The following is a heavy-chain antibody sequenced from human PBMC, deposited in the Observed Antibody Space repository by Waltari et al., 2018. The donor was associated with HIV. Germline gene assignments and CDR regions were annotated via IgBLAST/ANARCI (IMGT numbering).Heavy chain of an antibody. CDR1: GYTFTSYD. CDR3: ARGGGRITIFGVVITGFDY. Sequence: QVQLVQSGAEVKKPGASVKVSCKASGYTFTSYDINWVRQATGQGLEWMGWMNPNSGNTGYAQKFQGRVTMTRNTSISTAYMELSSLRSEDTAVYYCARGGGRITIFGVVITGFDYWGQGTLVTVSS. CDR2: MNPNSGNT. J-gene: IGHJ4*02. V-gene: IGHV1-8*01. D-gene: IGHD3-3*01.